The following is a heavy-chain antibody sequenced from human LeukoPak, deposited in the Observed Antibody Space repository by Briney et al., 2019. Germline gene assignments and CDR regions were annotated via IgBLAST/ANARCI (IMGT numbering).Heavy chain of an antibody. V-gene: IGHV1-69*04. D-gene: IGHD1-1*01. CDR2: IIPILGIA. Sequence: EASVKVSCKASGYTFSRYGITWVRQAPGQGLEWMGRIIPILGIANYAQKFQGRVTITADKSTSTAYMELSSLRSEDTAVYYCARDLRGDWNDQLYYYGMDVWGQGTTVTVSS. J-gene: IGHJ6*02. CDR3: ARDLRGDWNDQLYYYGMDV. CDR1: GYTFSRYG.